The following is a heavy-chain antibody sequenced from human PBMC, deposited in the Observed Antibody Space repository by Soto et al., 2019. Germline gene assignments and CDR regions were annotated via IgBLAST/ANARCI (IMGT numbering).Heavy chain of an antibody. CDR1: GGTFSSYA. J-gene: IGHJ4*02. CDR3: ARDGDYDSSGSTLDY. Sequence: ASVKVSCKASGGTFSSYAISWVRQAPGQGLEWMGGIIPIFGTANYAQKFQGRVTITADESTSTAYMELSSLRSEDTAVYYCARDGDYDSSGSTLDYWGQGTLVTVSS. V-gene: IGHV1-69*13. CDR2: IIPIFGTA. D-gene: IGHD3-22*01.